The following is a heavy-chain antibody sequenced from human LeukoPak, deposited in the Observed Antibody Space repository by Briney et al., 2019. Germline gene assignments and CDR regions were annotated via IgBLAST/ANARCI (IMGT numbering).Heavy chain of an antibody. V-gene: IGHV4-59*01. J-gene: IGHJ4*02. CDR1: GDSISSYY. CDR2: SYYSGST. CDR3: ARGSSGWSPIFDY. Sequence: PSETLSLSCTVSGDSISSYYWSWIRQPPGKGLEWIGYSYYSGSTNYNPSLKSRVTISVDTSKNQFSLKLSSVTAADTAVYYCARGSSGWSPIFDYWGQGTLVTVSS. D-gene: IGHD6-19*01.